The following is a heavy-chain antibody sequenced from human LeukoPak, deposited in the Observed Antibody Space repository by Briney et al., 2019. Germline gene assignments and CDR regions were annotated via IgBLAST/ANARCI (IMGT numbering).Heavy chain of an antibody. J-gene: IGHJ5*02. V-gene: IGHV4-30-2*01. Sequence: SQTLSLTCAVSGGSISSGGYSWSWIRQPPGKGLEWIGYIYHSGSTYYNPSLKSRVTISVDRSKNQFSLKLSSVTAADTAVYYCARDHYGDYGSGWFDPWGQGTLVTVSS. CDR2: IYHSGST. D-gene: IGHD4-17*01. CDR1: GGSISSGGYS. CDR3: ARDHYGDYGSGWFDP.